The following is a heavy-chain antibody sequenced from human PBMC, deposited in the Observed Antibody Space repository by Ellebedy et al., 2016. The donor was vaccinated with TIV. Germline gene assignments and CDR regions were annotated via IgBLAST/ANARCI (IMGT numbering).Heavy chain of an antibody. CDR3: ARDPGIAVAGTVPPNIGFDL. Sequence: GESLKISCAASGFTFSNYAMNWVRRSPGKGLDWVSLISGSGEYTYYADSVKGRLTISRDNSKNTLYLQMNSLRAEDTAVYHCARDPGIAVAGTVPPNIGFDLWGQGTLLTVSS. CDR1: GFTFSNYA. V-gene: IGHV3-23*01. CDR2: ISGSGEYT. D-gene: IGHD6-19*01. J-gene: IGHJ4*02.